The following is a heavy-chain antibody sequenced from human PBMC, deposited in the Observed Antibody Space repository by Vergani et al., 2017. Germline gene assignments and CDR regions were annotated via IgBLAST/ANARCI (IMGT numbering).Heavy chain of an antibody. CDR1: GGSISSGSYY. V-gene: IGHV4-39*07. CDR2: INHSGST. Sequence: QVQLQESGPGLVKPSQTLSLTCTVSGGSISSGSYYWSWIRQPPGKGLEWIGEINHSGSTNYNPSLKSRVTISVDTSKNQFSLKLSSVTAADTAVYYCARGEGGYWGQGTLVTVSS. D-gene: IGHD1-26*01. J-gene: IGHJ4*02. CDR3: ARGEGGY.